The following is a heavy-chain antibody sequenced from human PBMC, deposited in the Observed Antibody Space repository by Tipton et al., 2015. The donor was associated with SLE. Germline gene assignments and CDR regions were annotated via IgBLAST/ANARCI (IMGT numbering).Heavy chain of an antibody. CDR3: ARDLDAAMVTIAAFDI. CDR1: GFTFSSYS. CDR2: ISSSSTTI. J-gene: IGHJ3*02. Sequence: SLRLSCAASGFTFSSYSMNWVRQAPGKGLEWVSSISSSSTTIYYADSVKGRFTISRDNAKNSLFLQMNSLRPEDTAVFYCARDLDAAMVTIAAFDIWGPGTMVTVSS. V-gene: IGHV3-48*01. D-gene: IGHD5-18*01.